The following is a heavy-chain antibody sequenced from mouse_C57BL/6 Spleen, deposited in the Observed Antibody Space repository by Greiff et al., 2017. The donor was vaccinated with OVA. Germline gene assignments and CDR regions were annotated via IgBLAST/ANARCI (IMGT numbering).Heavy chain of an antibody. J-gene: IGHJ3*01. CDR3: ADGYDRERDAGFAY. CDR2: IYPRSGNT. D-gene: IGHD2-2*01. CDR1: GYTFTSYG. Sequence: QVQLQQSGAELARPGASVKLSCKASGYTFTSYGISWVKQRTGQGLEWIGEIYPRSGNTYYNEKFKGKATLTADKSSSTAYMELRSLTSEDSAVYFCADGYDRERDAGFAYWGQGTLVTVSA. V-gene: IGHV1-81*01.